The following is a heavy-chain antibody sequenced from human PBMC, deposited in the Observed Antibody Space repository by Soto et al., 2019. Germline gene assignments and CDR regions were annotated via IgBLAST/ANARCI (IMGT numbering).Heavy chain of an antibody. Sequence: PSQTLSLTCAITGDSVSSNSAGWSWVRQSPSRGLEWLGRTYYRSKWYYEYAVSVRGRININPDTSKNQYSLQLNSVTPEDTAVYFCARGYQYRGKIFAYRGQRTPVTVSS. J-gene: IGHJ4*01. D-gene: IGHD3-3*01. CDR2: TYYRSKWYY. V-gene: IGHV6-1*01. CDR1: GDSVSSNSAG. CDR3: ARGYQYRGKIFAY.